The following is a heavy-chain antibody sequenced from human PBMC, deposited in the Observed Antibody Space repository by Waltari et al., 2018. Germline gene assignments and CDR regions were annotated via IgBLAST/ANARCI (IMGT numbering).Heavy chain of an antibody. J-gene: IGHJ4*02. CDR2: ISGSGGST. CDR1: GFTFSSYA. D-gene: IGHD6-19*01. Sequence: EVQLLESGGGLVQPGGSLRLSCAASGFTFSSYAMSWVRQAPGKGLEWVSAISGSGGSTYYADSVKGRFTISRDNAKNSLYLQMNSLRAEDTALYYCAKGGGGWYVGWYYFDYWGQGTLVTVSS. CDR3: AKGGGGWYVGWYYFDY. V-gene: IGHV3-23*01.